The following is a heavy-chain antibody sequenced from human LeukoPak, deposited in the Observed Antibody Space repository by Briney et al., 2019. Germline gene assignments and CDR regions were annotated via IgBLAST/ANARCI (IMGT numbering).Heavy chain of an antibody. V-gene: IGHV3-23*01. D-gene: IGHD4-11*01. CDR3: AKTPTVTPNYYYYYMDV. J-gene: IGHJ6*03. CDR2: ISGGGDST. Sequence: GGSLRLSCAASGFTFNNYAMSWVRQAPGKGLEWVSTISGGGDSTYYADSVKGRFTISRDNSKNTLSLQMNSLRAEDTAVYYCAKTPTVTPNYYYYYMDVWGKGTTVTVSS. CDR1: GFTFNNYA.